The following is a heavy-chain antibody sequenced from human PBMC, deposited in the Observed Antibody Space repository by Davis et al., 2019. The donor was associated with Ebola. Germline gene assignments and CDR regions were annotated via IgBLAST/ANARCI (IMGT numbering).Heavy chain of an antibody. V-gene: IGHV3-7*03. CDR2: IEQHGNER. CDR3: AKGIVLMVYASWYYGMDV. D-gene: IGHD2-8*01. Sequence: GGSLRLSCAASGFTFSNAWMSWVRQAPGKGLEWVANIEQHGNERYYLDSVRGRYTISRDNAKNSLYLHMNSLTAEDTAVYYCAKGIVLMVYASWYYGMDVWGKGTTVTVSS. CDR1: GFTFSNAW. J-gene: IGHJ6*04.